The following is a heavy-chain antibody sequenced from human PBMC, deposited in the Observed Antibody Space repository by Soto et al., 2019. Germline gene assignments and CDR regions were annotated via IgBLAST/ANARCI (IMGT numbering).Heavy chain of an antibody. J-gene: IGHJ4*02. CDR2: ISSDGRTT. D-gene: IGHD5-12*01. V-gene: IGHV3-74*02. CDR1: GFTFSGYW. CDR3: VRGNSGYGNFDY. Sequence: VQLVESGGGVVQPGRSLRLSCAASGFTFSGYWMHWVRQVPGKGLVWVSRISSDGRTTNYADSVGGRFTISRDNAKNTLYVQMNSLRAEDTAVYYCVRGNSGYGNFDYWGQGTLVTVSS.